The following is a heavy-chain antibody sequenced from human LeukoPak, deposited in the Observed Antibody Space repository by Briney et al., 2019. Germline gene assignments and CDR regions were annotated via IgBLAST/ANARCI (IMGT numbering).Heavy chain of an antibody. CDR2: LRYDGSNK. D-gene: IGHD2-21*02. V-gene: IGHV3-30*02. CDR3: AKGGGDRGYFQH. J-gene: IGHJ1*01. CDR1: GFTFSSYG. Sequence: GGSLRLSCAASGFTFSSYGMHWVRQAPGKGLEWVAFLRYDGSNKYYADSVKGRFTISRDNSKNTLYLQMNSLRAEDTAVYYCAKGGGDRGYFQHWGQGTLVTVSS.